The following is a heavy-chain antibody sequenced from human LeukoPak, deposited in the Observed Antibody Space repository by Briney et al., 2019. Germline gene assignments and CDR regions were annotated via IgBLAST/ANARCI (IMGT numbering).Heavy chain of an antibody. J-gene: IGHJ4*02. CDR3: ARDVAAWDY. V-gene: IGHV3-7*01. CDR2: INQDGTDK. CDR1: GFIFSSNW. Sequence: GGSLRLSCAASGFIFSSNWMSWVRQAPGKGLEWVANINQDGTDKYYVDSVKGRFTISRDNAKNSLYLQMNSLRVEDTAVYYCARDVAAWDYWGQGNLVTVSS. D-gene: IGHD6-13*01.